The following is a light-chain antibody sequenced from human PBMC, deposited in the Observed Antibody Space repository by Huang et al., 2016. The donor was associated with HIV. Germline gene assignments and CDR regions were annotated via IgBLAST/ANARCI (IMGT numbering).Light chain of an antibody. Sequence: DIQMTQSPSTLSASVRDRVTITCRASQNLGTCLAWYQQKPGTPPKVVIYRASSLESGVPSRFSGSGSGTEFSLTINNLEPDDFAIYYCQQYAAYPCTFGQGTKVEIK. J-gene: IGKJ1*01. CDR1: QNLGTC. V-gene: IGKV1-5*03. CDR2: RAS. CDR3: QQYAAYPCT.